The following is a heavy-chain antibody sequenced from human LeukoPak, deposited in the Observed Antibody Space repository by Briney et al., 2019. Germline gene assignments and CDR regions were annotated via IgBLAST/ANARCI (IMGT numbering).Heavy chain of an antibody. Sequence: KSKTDAGTTDYAAPVKGRFTISRADSKNTLYLQLNSRKTEDTAVYYCTTDLVAPTSLGGLWGQGTLVTVSS. D-gene: IGHD2-8*02. J-gene: IGHJ4*02. CDR3: TTDLVAPTSLGGL. CDR2: KSKTDAGTT. V-gene: IGHV3-15*01.